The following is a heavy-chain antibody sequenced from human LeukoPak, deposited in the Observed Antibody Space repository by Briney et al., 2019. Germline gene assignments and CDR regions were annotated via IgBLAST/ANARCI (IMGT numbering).Heavy chain of an antibody. CDR2: ISGSSLYI. D-gene: IGHD3-22*01. CDR1: GFSFSPYS. Sequence: PGGSLRLSCAASGFSFSPYSMNWVRQAPGKGLEWVASISGSSLYIYYAESVKGRFTISRDNAKNSLYLQMNSLRAEDTAGYYCARDPPYHDCSGYYYDYWGQGTLVTVSS. CDR3: ARDPPYHDCSGYYYDY. J-gene: IGHJ4*02. V-gene: IGHV3-21*01.